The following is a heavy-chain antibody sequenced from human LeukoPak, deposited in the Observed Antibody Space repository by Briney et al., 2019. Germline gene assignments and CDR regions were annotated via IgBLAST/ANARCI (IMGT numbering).Heavy chain of an antibody. CDR1: GGTFSSYA. CDR3: ATTNVDTAMVSTLWYGMDV. V-gene: IGHV1-69*04. J-gene: IGHJ6*02. D-gene: IGHD5-18*01. CDR2: IIPILGIA. Sequence: ASVKVSCKASGGTFSSYAISWVRHAPGQGLEWMGRIIPILGIANYAQKFQGRVTITADKSTSTAYMELSSLRSEDTAVYYCATTNVDTAMVSTLWYGMDVWGQGTTVTVSS.